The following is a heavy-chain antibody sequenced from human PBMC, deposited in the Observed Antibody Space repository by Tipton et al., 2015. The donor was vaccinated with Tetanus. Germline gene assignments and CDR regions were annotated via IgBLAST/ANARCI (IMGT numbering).Heavy chain of an antibody. Sequence: TLSLTCSVSGDSIISADHYWSWIRQPPGKGLEWIGYIYYSGTTYYSPSLKSRVTISVDTSNNHFSLKLSSVTAADTAVYYCARDPGIASAGLWFDPWGQGTLVTVSS. CDR1: GDSIISADHY. CDR2: IYYSGTT. V-gene: IGHV4-30-4*01. D-gene: IGHD6-13*01. CDR3: ARDPGIASAGLWFDP. J-gene: IGHJ5*02.